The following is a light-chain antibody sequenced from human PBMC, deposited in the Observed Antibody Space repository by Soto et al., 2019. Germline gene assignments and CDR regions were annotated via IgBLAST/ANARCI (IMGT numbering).Light chain of an antibody. Sequence: QSALSQPASVSGSPGQSVTISCSGTGNDVGNYNLVSWYQRHPGKVPKLLIYEVSRRPSGVSDRFSASKSGNTASLTISGLQADDEADYYCCSSSGVTTWIFGGGTKVTVL. CDR1: GNDVGNYNL. CDR2: EVS. V-gene: IGLV2-23*02. J-gene: IGLJ3*02. CDR3: CSSSGVTTWI.